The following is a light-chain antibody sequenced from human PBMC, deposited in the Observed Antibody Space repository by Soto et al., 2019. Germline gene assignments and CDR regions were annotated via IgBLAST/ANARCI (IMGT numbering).Light chain of an antibody. V-gene: IGKV1-5*01. CDR2: DAS. CDR1: QSISGW. Sequence: DLQMSPAPSTRSASVGGRETITCRASQSISGWLAWYQQKPGEAPKLLIYDASALPRGVPSRFSGSGSGTKFTLTIASLQPDDFATYYCQQYATFSGPVGPGTKVDI. CDR3: QQYATFSGP. J-gene: IGKJ1*01.